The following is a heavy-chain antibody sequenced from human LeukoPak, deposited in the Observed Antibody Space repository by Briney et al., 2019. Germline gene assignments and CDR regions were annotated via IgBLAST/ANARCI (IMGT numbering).Heavy chain of an antibody. V-gene: IGHV3-30-3*01. CDR2: ISYDGSNK. CDR1: GFTFSSYA. D-gene: IGHD2/OR15-2a*01. CDR3: ARDNSSRWPQLPYYYYYYGMDV. Sequence: GGSLRLSCAASGFTFSSYAMHWVRQAPGKGLEWVAVISYDGSNKYYADSVKGRFTISRDNSKNTLYLQMNSLRAEDTSVYYCARDNSSRWPQLPYYYYYYGMDVWGQGTTVTVSS. J-gene: IGHJ6*02.